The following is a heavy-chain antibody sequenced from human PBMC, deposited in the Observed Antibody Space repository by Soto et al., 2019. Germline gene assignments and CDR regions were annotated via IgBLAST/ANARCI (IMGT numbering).Heavy chain of an antibody. J-gene: IGHJ4*02. Sequence: PXGSRRLSCAGSGFTFIDYSITWIRQAPGKGLEWVSYINTLSSAIYYADSVKGRFTISRDNAKNSLYLQMISLRAEDTAVYYCARRLQWQLRPLDSWGRGALVTVSS. D-gene: IGHD6-19*01. V-gene: IGHV3-11*01. CDR1: GFTFIDYS. CDR2: INTLSSAI. CDR3: ARRLQWQLRPLDS.